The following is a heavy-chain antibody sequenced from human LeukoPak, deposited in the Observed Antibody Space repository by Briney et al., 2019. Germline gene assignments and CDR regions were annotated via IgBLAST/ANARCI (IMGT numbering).Heavy chain of an antibody. CDR1: GYTFTGYY. CDR3: ARGDHYDILTGYQTPSHLSDY. Sequence: SSVKVSCKASGYTFTGYYVHWVRQAPGQGLEWMGWINPNSGGTNYAQKFQGRVTMTRDTSISTAYMELSRLRSDDTAVYYCARGDHYDILTGYQTPSHLSDYWGQGTLVTVSS. V-gene: IGHV1-2*02. J-gene: IGHJ4*02. CDR2: INPNSGGT. D-gene: IGHD3-9*01.